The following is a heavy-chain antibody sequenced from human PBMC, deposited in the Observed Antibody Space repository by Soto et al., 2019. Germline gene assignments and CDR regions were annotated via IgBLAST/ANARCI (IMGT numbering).Heavy chain of an antibody. CDR2: ISYDGSNK. CDR1: GFTFSSRG. CDR3: AKGPSAVTVDY. V-gene: IGHV3-30*18. D-gene: IGHD6-25*01. J-gene: IGHJ4*02. Sequence: GGSLRLSCAASGFTFSSRGMHWVRQAPGKGLEWVAVISYDGSNKYYADSVKGRFTISRDNSKNTLYLQMNSLRAEDAAVYYCAKGPSAVTVDYWGQGTLVTVSS.